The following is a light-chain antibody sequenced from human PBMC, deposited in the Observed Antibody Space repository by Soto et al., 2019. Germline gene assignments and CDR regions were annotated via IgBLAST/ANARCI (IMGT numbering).Light chain of an antibody. CDR1: QTLSSNF. CDR3: QQFGSAPRT. V-gene: IGKV3-20*01. CDR2: GAA. J-gene: IGKJ1*01. Sequence: EIVLTQSPGILSLSPGERVTLSCRASQTLSSNFLAWYQQRPGQAPSLLIYGAANRATGVPDRFSGGGSGTDFTLTISRLEPEDFAVYYCQQFGSAPRTFGQGTKVEIK.